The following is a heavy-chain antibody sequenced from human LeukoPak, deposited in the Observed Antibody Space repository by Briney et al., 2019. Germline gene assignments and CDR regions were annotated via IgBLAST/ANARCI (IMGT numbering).Heavy chain of an antibody. CDR3: ARASSGWNYFDY. Sequence: GGSLRLSWAASGFTVSSNYMSWVRQAPGKGLEWVSVIYSGGHTFSADSVKGRFTISRDNSKNTLYLQMNSLRVEDTAVYYCARASSGWNYFDYWGQGTLVTVSS. D-gene: IGHD6-19*01. V-gene: IGHV3-66*01. J-gene: IGHJ4*02. CDR2: IYSGGHT. CDR1: GFTVSSNY.